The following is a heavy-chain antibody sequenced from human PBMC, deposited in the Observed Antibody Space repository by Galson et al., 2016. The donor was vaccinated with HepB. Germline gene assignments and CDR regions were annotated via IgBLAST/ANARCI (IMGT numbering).Heavy chain of an antibody. Sequence: LSLTCAVSGGPISSTNWWSWVRQPPGRGLEWIGEIYHSGRTSYNPSLRSRLSISVDKSKNHFSLKLTSVTAADTAVYYCARVTDFSNMENAFDIWGQGTMVTASS. D-gene: IGHD1-1*01. V-gene: IGHV4-4*02. CDR2: IYHSGRT. CDR3: ARVTDFSNMENAFDI. J-gene: IGHJ3*02. CDR1: GGPISSTNW.